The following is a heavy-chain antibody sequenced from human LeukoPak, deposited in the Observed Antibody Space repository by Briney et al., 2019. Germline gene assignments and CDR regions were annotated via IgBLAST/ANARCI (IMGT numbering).Heavy chain of an antibody. V-gene: IGHV1-18*01. CDR1: GYTFISYG. CDR3: AKFRSLGYCSGGNCYSYFDY. CDR2: ISAYNGDT. Sequence: ASVKVSRKASGYTFISYGITWVRQAPGQGLEWMGWISAYNGDTNYAQSLQGRVTMTTDTSTSTAYMELRSLRSDDTAVYYCAKFRSLGYCSGGNCYSYFDYWGQGTLVTVSS. J-gene: IGHJ4*02. D-gene: IGHD2-15*01.